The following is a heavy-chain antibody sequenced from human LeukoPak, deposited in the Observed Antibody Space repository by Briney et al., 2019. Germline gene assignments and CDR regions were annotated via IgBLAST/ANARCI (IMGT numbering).Heavy chain of an antibody. D-gene: IGHD6-19*01. CDR2: ISYDGSSR. Sequence: GRSLRLSCAASGFTFSTYAIHWVRQAPGKGLDWVADISYDGSSRSYADSVRGRFIISRDNSKSTLYLQMNSLRAEGTAVYYCASGPSGWPYSFDSWGQGTLVTISS. CDR1: GFTFSTYA. V-gene: IGHV3-30-3*01. J-gene: IGHJ4*02. CDR3: ASGPSGWPYSFDS.